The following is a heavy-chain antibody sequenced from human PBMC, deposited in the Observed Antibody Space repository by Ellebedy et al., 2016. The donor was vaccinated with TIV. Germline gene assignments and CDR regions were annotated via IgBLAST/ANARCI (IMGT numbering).Heavy chain of an antibody. CDR2: IYYRGLT. D-gene: IGHD3-16*01. CDR1: GVSIGDTRYY. J-gene: IGHJ4*02. CDR3: ARHLVDSYFDY. Sequence: MPSETLSLTCVVSGVSIGDTRYYWAWIRQSPGKGLEWIGSIYYRGLTYESPSFKSRATISVDTSKNQFSLKLSPVTAADTAVYYCARHLVDSYFDYWGQGTLVTVSS. V-gene: IGHV4-39*01.